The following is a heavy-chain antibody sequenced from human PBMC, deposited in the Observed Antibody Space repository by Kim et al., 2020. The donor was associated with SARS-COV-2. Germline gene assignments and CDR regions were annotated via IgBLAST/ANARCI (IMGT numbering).Heavy chain of an antibody. D-gene: IGHD3-10*01. V-gene: IGHV4-34*01. CDR1: GGSFSGYY. J-gene: IGHJ5*02. Sequence: SETLSLTCAVYGGSFSGYYWSWIRQPPGKGLEWIGEINHSGSTNYNPSLKSRVTISVDTSKNQFSLKLSSVTAADTAVYYCARGFGMVRGVQYWRSGRFDPWGQGTLVTVSS. CDR2: INHSGST. CDR3: ARGFGMVRGVQYWRSGRFDP.